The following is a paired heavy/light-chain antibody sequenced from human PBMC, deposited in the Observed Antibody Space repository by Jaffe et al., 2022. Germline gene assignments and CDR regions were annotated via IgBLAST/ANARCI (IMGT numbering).Light chain of an antibody. Sequence: QSALTQPRSVSGSPGQSVTVSCTGTSSDVGGYNYVSWYQQHPGKAPKLMIHDVSKRPSGVPDRFSGSKSGNTASLTISGLQAEDEADYYCCSYAGSYTYVFGTGTQVTVL. V-gene: IGLV2-11*01. J-gene: IGLJ1*01. CDR2: DVS. CDR1: SSDVGGYNY. CDR3: CSYAGSYTYV.
Heavy chain of an antibody. CDR2: VYYSGGT. D-gene: IGHD2-15*01. J-gene: IGHJ4*02. V-gene: IGHV4-59*01. CDR1: GGSISSYY. CDR3: ARLYCSGGSCYSFLDY. Sequence: QVQLQESGPGLVKPSETLSLTCTVSGGSISSYYWSWIRQPPGKGLEWIGHVYYSGGTNYNPSLKSRVTISVDTSKNQFSLKLTSVTAADTAVYYCARLYCSGGSCYSFLDYWGQGTLVTVSS.